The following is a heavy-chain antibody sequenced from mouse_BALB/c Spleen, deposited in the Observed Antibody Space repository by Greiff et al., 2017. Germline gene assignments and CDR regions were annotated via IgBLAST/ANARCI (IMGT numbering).Heavy chain of an antibody. CDR3: ARDYYGSSYYVWFAY. J-gene: IGHJ3*01. CDR2: ISYDGSN. V-gene: IGHV3-6*02. CDR1: GYSITSGYY. Sequence: EVHLVESGPGLVKPSQSLSLTCSVTGYSITSGYYWNWIRQFPGNKLEWMGYISYDGSNNYNPSLKNRISITRDTSKNQFFLKLNSVTTEDTATYYCARDYYGSSYYVWFAYWGQGTLVTVSA. D-gene: IGHD1-1*01.